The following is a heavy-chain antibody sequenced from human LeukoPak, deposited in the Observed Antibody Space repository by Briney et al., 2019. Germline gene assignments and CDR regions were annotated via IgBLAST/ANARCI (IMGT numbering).Heavy chain of an antibody. V-gene: IGHV3-48*03. CDR1: VFIFSSYE. D-gene: IGHD2-2*02. CDR3: AIEHYTVYCSYYYHYMDV. Sequence: GGSLRLSCAACVFIFSSYEMNWVRQAPGKGLEWVSDISSSGSTIYYADSVKGRFTISRDNAKNSLYLQMNSLRAEDTAVYYCAIEHYTVYCSYYYHYMDVWGKGTTVTVSS. J-gene: IGHJ6*03. CDR2: ISSSGSTI.